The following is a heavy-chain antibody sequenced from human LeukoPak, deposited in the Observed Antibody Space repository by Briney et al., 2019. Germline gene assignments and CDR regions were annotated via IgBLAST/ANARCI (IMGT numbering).Heavy chain of an antibody. CDR1: GGSISSGSYY. CDR3: ARSRLQDYYYYMDV. CDR2: IYTSGST. V-gene: IGHV4-61*02. J-gene: IGHJ6*03. D-gene: IGHD4-11*01. Sequence: PSETLSLTCTVSGGSISSGSYYWSWIRQPAGKGLEWIGRIYTSGSTNYNPSLKSRVTMSVDTSKNQFSLKLSSVTAADTAVYYCARSRLQDYYYYMDVWGKGTTVTVSS.